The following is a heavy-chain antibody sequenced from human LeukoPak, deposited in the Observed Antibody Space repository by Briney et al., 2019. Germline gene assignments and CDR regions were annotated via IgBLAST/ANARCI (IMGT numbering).Heavy chain of an antibody. Sequence: PGGSLSLSCAASGFTFSSYWMSWVRQAPGKGLEWVANIKQDGSEKYYVDPVKGRFTISRDNAKNSLYLQMNSLRAEDTAVYYCARDPAGYYYDSSGSLYDYWGQGTLVTVSS. CDR2: IKQDGSEK. V-gene: IGHV3-7*03. J-gene: IGHJ4*02. D-gene: IGHD3-22*01. CDR1: GFTFSSYW. CDR3: ARDPAGYYYDSSGSLYDY.